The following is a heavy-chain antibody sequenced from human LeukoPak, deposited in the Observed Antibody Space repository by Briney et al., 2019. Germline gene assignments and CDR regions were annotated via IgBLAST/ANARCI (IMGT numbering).Heavy chain of an antibody. CDR1: EFTFSSYA. CDR2: IYNDGSSR. V-gene: IGHV3-74*01. Sequence: GGSLRLSCAASEFTFSSYAMSWVRQAPGKGLVWVSRIYNDGSSRIYADSVKGRFTISQDNAKNTLYLQMNSLRAEDTALYFCSRSRDSSGFYFDSWGQGALVTVSS. D-gene: IGHD3-22*01. J-gene: IGHJ4*02. CDR3: SRSRDSSGFYFDS.